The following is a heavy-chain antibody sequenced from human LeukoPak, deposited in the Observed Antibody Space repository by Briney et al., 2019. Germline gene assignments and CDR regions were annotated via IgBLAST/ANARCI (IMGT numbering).Heavy chain of an antibody. J-gene: IGHJ4*02. Sequence: GGSLRLSCAASGLRFTSFWMSWVRQAPGKGLEWVANINQGGNTVNYVDSVKGRVSISRDNANNALFLQMHSLRFEDTAIYYCATTFPYCGDGTCKLGGQGAQVTVSS. V-gene: IGHV3-7*01. D-gene: IGHD2-15*01. CDR1: GLRFTSFW. CDR3: ATTFPYCGDGTCKL. CDR2: INQGGNTV.